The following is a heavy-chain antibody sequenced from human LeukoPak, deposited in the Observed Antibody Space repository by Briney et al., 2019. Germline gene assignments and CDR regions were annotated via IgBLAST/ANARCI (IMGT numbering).Heavy chain of an antibody. CDR2: MNPNSGNT. V-gene: IGHV1-8*01. CDR1: GYTFTSYD. D-gene: IGHD4-11*01. Sequence: GASVKVSCKASGYTFTSYDINWVRQATGQGLEWMGWMNPNSGNTGYAQKFQGRVTMTRNTSISTAYMELSSLRSEDTAVYYCARRPSPFTVWYDYYYGMDVWGQGTTVTVSS. J-gene: IGHJ6*02. CDR3: ARRPSPFTVWYDYYYGMDV.